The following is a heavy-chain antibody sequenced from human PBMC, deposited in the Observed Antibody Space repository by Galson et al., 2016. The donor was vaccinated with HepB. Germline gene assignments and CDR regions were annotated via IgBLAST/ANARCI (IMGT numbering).Heavy chain of an antibody. CDR3: ARGGGWVVADVLDI. J-gene: IGHJ3*02. CDR1: GGTFSTYA. V-gene: IGHV1-69*10. D-gene: IGHD2-15*01. Sequence: SVKVSCKASGGTFSTYAISWVRQAPGQGPKWMGGIIPILGTTNYAQRFQGRLTISADKSTNTAYMELSSLRSEDTAVYYCARGGGWVVADVLDIWGQGTVVTVSS. CDR2: IIPILGTT.